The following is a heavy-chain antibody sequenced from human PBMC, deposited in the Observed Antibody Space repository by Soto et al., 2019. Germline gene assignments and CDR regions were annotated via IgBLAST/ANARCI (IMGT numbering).Heavy chain of an antibody. CDR3: ARESVDIVATTRVSGGMDV. J-gene: IGHJ6*02. V-gene: IGHV1-46*01. Sequence: QVQLVQSGAEVKKPGASVKVSCKASGYTFTSYYMHWVRQAPGQGLEWMGIINPSGGSTSYAQKFQGRVTITMDTSTSTVYMELSSLRSEDTAVYYCARESVDIVATTRVSGGMDVWGQGTTVTVSS. CDR1: GYTFTSYY. CDR2: INPSGGST. D-gene: IGHD5-12*01.